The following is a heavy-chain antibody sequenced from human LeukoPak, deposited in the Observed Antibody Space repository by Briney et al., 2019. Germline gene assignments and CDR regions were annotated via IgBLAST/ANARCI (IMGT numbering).Heavy chain of an antibody. CDR1: GFTVSSNY. Sequence: GGSLRLSCAASGFTVSSNYMSWVRQAPGEGLEWVSVIYSGGSTYYADSVKGRFTISRDNSKNTLYLQMNSLRAEDTAVYYCARSGQQLAHPIDYWGQGTLVTVSS. V-gene: IGHV3-66*02. CDR2: IYSGGST. CDR3: ARSGQQLAHPIDY. D-gene: IGHD6-13*01. J-gene: IGHJ4*02.